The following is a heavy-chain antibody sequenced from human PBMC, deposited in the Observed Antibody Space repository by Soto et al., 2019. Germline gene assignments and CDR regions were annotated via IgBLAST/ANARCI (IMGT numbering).Heavy chain of an antibody. CDR1: GCTFSSYA. CDR2: IIPIFGTA. D-gene: IGHD5-18*01. CDR3: ARVPVRVDTAMSDHYYFYY. V-gene: IGHV1-69*13. Sequence: SVKVSCKASGCTFSSYAISWVRQAPGQGLEWMGGIIPIFGTANYAQKFQGRVTITADESTSTAYMELSSLRSEDTAVYYCARVPVRVDTAMSDHYYFYYWGQG. J-gene: IGHJ4*02.